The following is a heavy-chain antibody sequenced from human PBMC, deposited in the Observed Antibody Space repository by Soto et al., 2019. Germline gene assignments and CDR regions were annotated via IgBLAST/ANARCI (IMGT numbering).Heavy chain of an antibody. CDR2: IYHGGTT. CDR3: ARVHVMVVAGSTFDY. J-gene: IGHJ4*01. V-gene: IGHV4-38-2*02. Sequence: ASETLSLTCTVSGYSISIGSYWALIRQPPGKGPEWIASIYHGGTTFYNPSLKSRITISVDTSNNQFSLKLTSVTAADTAVYYCARVHVMVVAGSTFDYCGHGTLVTVSS. D-gene: IGHD6-19*01. CDR1: GYSISIGSY.